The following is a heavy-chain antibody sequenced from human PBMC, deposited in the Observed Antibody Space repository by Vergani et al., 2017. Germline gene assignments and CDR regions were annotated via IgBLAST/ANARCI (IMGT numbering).Heavy chain of an antibody. D-gene: IGHD6-13*01. Sequence: EVQLVESGGGLVQPGGSLRLSCAASGFTFSSYAMSWVRQAPGKGLEWVSAISGSGGSTYYADSVKGRFTISRDNSKNTLYLQMNSLSAEDTAVYYCAKDRLEAAGTDYYYYCMAVWGQGTTVTVSS. J-gene: IGHJ6*02. V-gene: IGHV3-23*04. CDR3: AKDRLEAAGTDYYYYCMAV. CDR1: GFTFSSYA. CDR2: ISGSGGST.